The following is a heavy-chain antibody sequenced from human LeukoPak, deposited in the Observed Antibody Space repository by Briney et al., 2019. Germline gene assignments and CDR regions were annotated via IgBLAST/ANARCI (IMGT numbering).Heavy chain of an antibody. CDR1: GLTFSNYA. D-gene: IGHD3-9*01. V-gene: IGHV3-23*01. CDR2: ISGNGGST. Sequence: GGSLRLSCAASGLTFSNYAMSWVRQAPGKGLDWVSAISGNGGSTYYVASVKGRFTISRDNSKNTLYLQMNSLRAEDTAVYYCAKGLTYYYYNMDVWGQGTTVTVSS. CDR3: AKGLTYYYYNMDV. J-gene: IGHJ6*02.